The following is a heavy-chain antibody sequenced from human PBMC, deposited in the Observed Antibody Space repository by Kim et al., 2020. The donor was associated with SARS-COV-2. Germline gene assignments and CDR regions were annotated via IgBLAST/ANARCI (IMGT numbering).Heavy chain of an antibody. V-gene: IGHV3-66*01. CDR3: ARDATDYGDYWSGYYYGMDV. J-gene: IGHJ6*02. D-gene: IGHD4-17*01. CDR1: GFIVSSNY. Sequence: GGSLRLSCAASGFIVSSNYMSWVRQAPGKGLEWVSVIYSGGSTYYADSVKGRFTISRDNAKNMWYLQMNSLRAEDTAVYYCARDATDYGDYWSGYYYGMDVWGQGTTVTVSS. CDR2: IYSGGST.